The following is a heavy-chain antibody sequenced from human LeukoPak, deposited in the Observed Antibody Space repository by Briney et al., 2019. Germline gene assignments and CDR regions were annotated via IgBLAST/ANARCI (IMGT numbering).Heavy chain of an antibody. CDR1: GFTFGAHA. CDR3: ARAADSSGWYYFDS. J-gene: IGHJ4*02. D-gene: IGHD6-19*01. V-gene: IGHV3-30*01. CDR2: ISHDGRNK. Sequence: GGSLRLSCAASGFTFGAHAMHWVRQAPGKGLEWVVVISHDGRNKYNAASVEGRFTISRDKSKSTLYLQMNSLRIEDTAVYYCARAADSSGWYYFDSWGQGTLAIVSS.